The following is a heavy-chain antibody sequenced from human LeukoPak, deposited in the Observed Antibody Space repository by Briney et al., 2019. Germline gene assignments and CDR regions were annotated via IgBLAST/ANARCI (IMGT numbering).Heavy chain of an antibody. CDR3: TTPSANDY. CDR1: GFTFSNYA. J-gene: IGHJ4*02. Sequence: GGSLGLSCAASGFTFSNYAMSWVRQAPGKGLEWVSAISGTGGTTYYAESVKGRFTISRDNSKNTLSLQMNSLRAEDTAVYYCTTPSANDYWGQGTLVTVSS. V-gene: IGHV3-23*01. D-gene: IGHD1-14*01. CDR2: ISGTGGTT.